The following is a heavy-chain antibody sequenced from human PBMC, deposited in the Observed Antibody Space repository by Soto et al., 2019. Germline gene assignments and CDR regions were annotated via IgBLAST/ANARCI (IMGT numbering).Heavy chain of an antibody. CDR3: ARDRLSQQLGTNWFDP. V-gene: IGHV3-7*03. J-gene: IGHJ5*02. Sequence: GGSLRLSCAASGFTFSSYWMSWVRQAPGKGLEWVANIKQDGSEKYYVDSVKGRFTISRDNAKNSLYLQMNSLRAEDTAVYYCARDRLSQQLGTNWFDPWGQGTLVTVSS. D-gene: IGHD6-13*01. CDR1: GFTFSSYW. CDR2: IKQDGSEK.